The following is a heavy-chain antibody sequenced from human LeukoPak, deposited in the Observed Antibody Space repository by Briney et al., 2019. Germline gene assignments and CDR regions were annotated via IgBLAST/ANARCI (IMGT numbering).Heavy chain of an antibody. CDR1: GFTFSSYA. D-gene: IGHD3-22*01. J-gene: IGHJ4*02. CDR2: ISYDGSNK. Sequence: PGGSLRLSCAASGFTFSSYAMHWVLQAPGKGLEWVAVISYDGSNKYYADSVKGRFTISRDNAKNSLYLQMNSLRAEDTAVYYCAKGVRWYDSSGYHPFDYWGQGTLVTVSS. CDR3: AKGVRWYDSSGYHPFDY. V-gene: IGHV3-30-3*01.